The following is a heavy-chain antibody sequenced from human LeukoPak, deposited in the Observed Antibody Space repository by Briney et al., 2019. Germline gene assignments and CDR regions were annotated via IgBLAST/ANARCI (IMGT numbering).Heavy chain of an antibody. V-gene: IGHV3-53*01. Sequence: GGSLRLSCAASGFTVSSNYMSWVRQAPGKGLEWVSVIYSGGTTYYAGSVKGRFTISRDNSKNTLYLQMNSLRAEDTAVYYCALRRYSSSPSAFDIWGQGTMVTVSS. CDR3: ALRRYSSSPSAFDI. J-gene: IGHJ3*02. CDR2: IYSGGTT. D-gene: IGHD6-13*01. CDR1: GFTVSSNY.